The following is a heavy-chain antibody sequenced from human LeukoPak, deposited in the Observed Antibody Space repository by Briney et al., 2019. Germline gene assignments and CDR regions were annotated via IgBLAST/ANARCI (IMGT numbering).Heavy chain of an antibody. J-gene: IGHJ4*02. CDR3: ARAAATQGPDYFDY. CDR1: GFXFXXXX. CDR2: IKQDGSEK. Sequence: GGSLRLSCAASGFXFXXXXXXWVXXAPGKXXEWVAXIKQDGSEKYYVDSVKGRFTISRDNAKNSLYLQMNSLRAEDTAVYYCARAAATQGPDYFDYWGQGTLVTVSS. D-gene: IGHD1-26*01. V-gene: IGHV3-7*04.